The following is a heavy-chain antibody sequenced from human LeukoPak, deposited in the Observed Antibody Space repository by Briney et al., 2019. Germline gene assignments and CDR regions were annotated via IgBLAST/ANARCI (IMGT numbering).Heavy chain of an antibody. CDR2: ISGSGGST. CDR3: AKALPATIFGSDFDY. D-gene: IGHD3-3*01. J-gene: IGHJ4*02. CDR1: GFTFSRYA. Sequence: GGSLRLSCAASGFTFSRYAMSWVRQAPGKGLEWVSAISGSGGSTYYADSVKGRFTISRDNSKNTLYLQMNSLRAEDTAVYYCAKALPATIFGSDFDYWGQGTLVTVSS. V-gene: IGHV3-23*01.